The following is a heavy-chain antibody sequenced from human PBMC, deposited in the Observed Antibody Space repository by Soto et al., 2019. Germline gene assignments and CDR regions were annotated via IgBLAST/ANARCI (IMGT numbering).Heavy chain of an antibody. CDR2: ISAYNGNT. D-gene: IGHD1-1*01. CDR3: AREHAPWTTGSISD. J-gene: IGHJ4*02. Sequence: QVQLVQSGAEVKKPGASVKVSCKASGYTFTSYGISWVRQAPGQGLEWMGWISAYNGNTNYPQKLQGRVTMTTDTSTRTAYMELRSLGPDDTAVYYCAREHAPWTTGSISDWGQGTLVTVSS. V-gene: IGHV1-18*01. CDR1: GYTFTSYG.